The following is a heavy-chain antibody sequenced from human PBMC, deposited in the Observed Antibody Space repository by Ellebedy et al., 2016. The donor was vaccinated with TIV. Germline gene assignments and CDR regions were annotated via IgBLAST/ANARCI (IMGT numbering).Heavy chain of an antibody. V-gene: IGHV4-59*01. CDR2: IYYSGST. D-gene: IGHD3-22*01. Sequence: SETLSLXXTVSGGSISSYYWSWIRQPPGKGLEWIGYIYYSGSTNYNPSLKSRVTISVDTSKNQFSLKLSSVTAADTAVYYCARGSVEDDYYDSSGYSLFDYWGQGTLVTVSS. CDR1: GGSISSYY. J-gene: IGHJ4*02. CDR3: ARGSVEDDYYDSSGYSLFDY.